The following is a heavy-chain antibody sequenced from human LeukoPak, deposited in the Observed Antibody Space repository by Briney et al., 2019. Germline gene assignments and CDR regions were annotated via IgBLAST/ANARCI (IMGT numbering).Heavy chain of an antibody. CDR2: IIPIFGTA. Sequence: SVKVSCKASGGTFSSYAISWVRQAPGQGLEWMGGIIPIFGTANYAQKFQGGVTITADESTSTAYMELSSLRSEDTAVYYCARESKVDYDILTGYYNAAFDIWGQGTMVTVSS. CDR1: GGTFSSYA. D-gene: IGHD3-9*01. V-gene: IGHV1-69*13. J-gene: IGHJ3*02. CDR3: ARESKVDYDILTGYYNAAFDI.